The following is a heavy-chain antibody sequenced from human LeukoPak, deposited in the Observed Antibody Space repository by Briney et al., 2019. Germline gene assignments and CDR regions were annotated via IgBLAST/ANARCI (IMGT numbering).Heavy chain of an antibody. CDR2: IYHSGST. Sequence: SETLSLTCAVSGSSIGSGGYSWSWIRQPPGKGLEWIGYIYHSGSTYYNPSLKSRVTISVDRSKNQFSLKLSSVTAADTAVYYCARGLLSWFDPWGQGNLVTVSS. D-gene: IGHD3-22*01. V-gene: IGHV4-30-2*01. J-gene: IGHJ5*02. CDR3: ARGLLSWFDP. CDR1: GSSIGSGGYS.